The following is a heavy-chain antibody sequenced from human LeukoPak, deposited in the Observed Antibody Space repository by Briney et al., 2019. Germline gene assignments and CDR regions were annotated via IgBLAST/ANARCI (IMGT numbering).Heavy chain of an antibody. CDR3: TVGGLVDY. Sequence: PGGSLRLSCTASGFTFGGYAMSWVRQVPGKGLEWVGFIRSKAYGGTTEYAASVKGRFTISRDDSKSIAYLQMNSLKTEDTAVYYCTVGGLVDYWGQGTLVTVSS. V-gene: IGHV3-49*04. J-gene: IGHJ4*02. CDR2: IRSKAYGGTT. CDR1: GFTFGGYA.